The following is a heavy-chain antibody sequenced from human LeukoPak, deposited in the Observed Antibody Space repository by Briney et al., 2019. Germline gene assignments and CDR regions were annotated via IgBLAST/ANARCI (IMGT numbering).Heavy chain of an antibody. CDR3: TQAIAAAPVGNAFAI. V-gene: IGHV2-5*01. D-gene: IGHD6-13*01. CDR1: GFSLSTTGVG. J-gene: IGHJ3*02. Sequence: SGPTLVNPTQTLTLTCTFSGFSLSTTGVGVGWIRQPPGKALEWLAVIYWNDDKRYSPSLKSRLTITKDTSKNQAVLTMTNMDPMDTATYYCTQAIAAAPVGNAFAIWGQGTMVTVSS. CDR2: IYWNDDK.